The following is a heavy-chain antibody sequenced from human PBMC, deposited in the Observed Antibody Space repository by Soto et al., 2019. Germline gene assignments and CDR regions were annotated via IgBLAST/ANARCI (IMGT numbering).Heavy chain of an antibody. CDR3: ARDPSAMVTATYYYYGMDV. J-gene: IGHJ6*02. CDR1: GGTFSSYA. Sequence: ASVKVSCKASGGTFSSYAIIWVRQAPGQGLEWMGGIIPIFGTANYAQKFQGRVTITADESTSTAYMELSSLRSEDTAVYYYARDPSAMVTATYYYYGMDVWGQGTTVTVS. V-gene: IGHV1-69*13. CDR2: IIPIFGTA. D-gene: IGHD5-18*01.